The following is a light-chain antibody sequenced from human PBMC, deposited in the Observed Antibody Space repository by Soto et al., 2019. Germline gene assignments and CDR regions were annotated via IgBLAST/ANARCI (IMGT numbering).Light chain of an antibody. J-gene: IGLJ1*01. CDR1: TSNIESHA. V-gene: IGLV1-44*01. Sequence: QSVLTQPPSASGTPGQRVTISCSGSTSNIESHAVNWYQNLPGTAPKLLINTNNQRPSGVPDRFSGYKSGTSAYLVISGLQSEDEAHYYCATWDDSLKGVFGAGTKVSV. CDR2: TNN. CDR3: ATWDDSLKGV.